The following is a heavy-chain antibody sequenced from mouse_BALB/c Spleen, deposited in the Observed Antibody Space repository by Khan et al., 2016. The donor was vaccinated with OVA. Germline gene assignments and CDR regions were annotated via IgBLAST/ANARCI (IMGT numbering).Heavy chain of an antibody. V-gene: IGHV9-3-1*01. J-gene: IGHJ3*01. Sequence: QIQLVQSGPELKKPGETVKISCKASAYTFTDYGMNWVKQAPGKGLKWMGWINTYTGEPTYGDDFKGRFAFSLETSASTAYLQINNLKNEDTATYFGTRSYGNYWFAYWGQGTLVTVSA. CDR2: INTYTGEP. CDR1: AYTFTDYG. CDR3: TRSYGNYWFAY. D-gene: IGHD2-10*02.